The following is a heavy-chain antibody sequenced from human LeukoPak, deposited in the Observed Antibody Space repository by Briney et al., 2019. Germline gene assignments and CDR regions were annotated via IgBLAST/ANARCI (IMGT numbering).Heavy chain of an antibody. V-gene: IGHV3-74*01. CDR3: ARDPPSAYYYDSSGYQGAFDI. D-gene: IGHD3-22*01. CDR1: GFTFSSYW. Sequence: PGGSLRLSCAASGFTFSSYWMHWVRQAPGKGLVWVSRINTDGSSTSYADSVKGRFTISRDNAKNTLYLQMNSLRAEDTAVYYCARDPPSAYYYDSSGYQGAFDIWGQGTMVTVSS. CDR2: INTDGSST. J-gene: IGHJ3*02.